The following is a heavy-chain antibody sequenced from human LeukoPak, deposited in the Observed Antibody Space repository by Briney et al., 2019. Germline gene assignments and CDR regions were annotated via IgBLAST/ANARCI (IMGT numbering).Heavy chain of an antibody. D-gene: IGHD1-26*01. V-gene: IGHV4-34*01. Sequence: PSETLSLTCAVYGGSFSGYYWSWICQPPGKGLEWIGEINHSGSTNYNPSLKSRVTISVDTSKNQFSLKLSSVTAADTAVYYCARSVSGSYYRFFDYWGQGTLVTVSS. CDR1: GGSFSGYY. CDR2: INHSGST. CDR3: ARSVSGSYYRFFDY. J-gene: IGHJ4*02.